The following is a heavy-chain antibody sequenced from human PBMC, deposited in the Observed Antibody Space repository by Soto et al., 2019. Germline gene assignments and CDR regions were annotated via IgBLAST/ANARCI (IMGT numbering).Heavy chain of an antibody. Sequence: ASVKVSCKASGYTFTSYGISWVRQAPGQGREWMGWISAYNGNTNYAQKLQGRVTMTTDTSTSTAYMELRSLRSDDTAVYYCARDGRIVATIIHDFDYWGQGTLVTVSS. CDR2: ISAYNGNT. CDR3: ARDGRIVATIIHDFDY. J-gene: IGHJ4*02. CDR1: GYTFTSYG. V-gene: IGHV1-18*01. D-gene: IGHD5-12*01.